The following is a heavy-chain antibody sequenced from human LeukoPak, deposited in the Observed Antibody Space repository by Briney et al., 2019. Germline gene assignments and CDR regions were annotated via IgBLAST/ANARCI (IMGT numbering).Heavy chain of an antibody. Sequence: PSETLSLTCAVYGGSFSGYYWSWIRQPPGKGLEWIGEINHSGSTNYNPPLKSRVTISVDTSKNQFSLKLSSVTAADTAVYYCARTGGYGHNFDYWGQGTLVTVSS. CDR1: GGSFSGYY. D-gene: IGHD5-18*01. CDR3: ARTGGYGHNFDY. V-gene: IGHV4-34*01. CDR2: INHSGST. J-gene: IGHJ4*02.